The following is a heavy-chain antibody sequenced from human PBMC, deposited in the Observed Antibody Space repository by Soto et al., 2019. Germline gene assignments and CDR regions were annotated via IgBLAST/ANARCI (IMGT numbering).Heavy chain of an antibody. CDR3: ATTMGGRYYYYRMDV. Sequence: QVQLVQSGAEVKKPGASVKVSCKASGYTFTGYYMHWVRQAPGQGLEWMGWINPNSGGTNYAQKFQGGVTMTRDTSISTAYMELSRLRSDDTAVYYCATTMGGRYYYYRMDVWGQGTTVTVSS. J-gene: IGHJ6*02. CDR2: INPNSGGT. D-gene: IGHD3-16*01. V-gene: IGHV1-2*02. CDR1: GYTFTGYY.